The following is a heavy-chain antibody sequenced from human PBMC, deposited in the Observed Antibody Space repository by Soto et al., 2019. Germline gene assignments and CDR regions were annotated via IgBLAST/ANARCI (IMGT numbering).Heavy chain of an antibody. V-gene: IGHV4-31*11. J-gene: IGHJ6*03. CDR2: IYFSGST. Sequence: QLQLEESGPGLVKPSQTLSLTCAVSGGSISNGGYYWSWIRQHPGKGLEWIGSIYFSGSTYYNPSPKRRVTISVAEPNNQSSLKLSSVTAADTAVYYCARQSHSQQPNHRWGGGYVDVWGKGTTVPVSS. CDR3: ARQSHSQQPNHRWGGGYVDV. D-gene: IGHD6-13*01. CDR1: GGSISNGGYY.